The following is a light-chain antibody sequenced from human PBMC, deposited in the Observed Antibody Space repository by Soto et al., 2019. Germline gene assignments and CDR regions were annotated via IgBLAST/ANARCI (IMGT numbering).Light chain of an antibody. CDR2: GAS. J-gene: IGKJ5*01. CDR3: QQRSNWLIT. V-gene: IGKV3-15*01. CDR1: QSVSSN. Sequence: EIVMTQSPAPLSVSPAERAALSCRASQSVSSNLAWSQQKPGLAPRLLIYGASTRATGIPARFSGSGSGTDFTLTISSLEPEDFAVYYCQQRSNWLITFGQGTRLEI.